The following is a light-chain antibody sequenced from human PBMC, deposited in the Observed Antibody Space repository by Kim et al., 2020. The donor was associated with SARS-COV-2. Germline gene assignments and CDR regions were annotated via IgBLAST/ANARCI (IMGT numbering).Light chain of an antibody. J-gene: IGKJ2*01. CDR3: LQYNIWPHT. CDR1: PSVSIN. CDR2: GAS. V-gene: IGKV3-15*01. Sequence: EVVVTQSPATLSVSPGERATLSCRASPSVSINLAWYQQKPGQAPRLLIFGASTRATGIPARFSGSGSGTEFTLTISSLQSEDFAVYYCLQYNIWPHTLGQGTTLEI.